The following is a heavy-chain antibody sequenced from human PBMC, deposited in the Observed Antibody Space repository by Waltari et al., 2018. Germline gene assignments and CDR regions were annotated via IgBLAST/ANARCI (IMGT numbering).Heavy chain of an antibody. V-gene: IGHV3-21*01. CDR1: GFTFSRYT. CDR3: ARDGHFGGRKSYYSFMDV. D-gene: IGHD3-10*01. Sequence: EVQLVESGGGLVTPGGSLRLSCAASGFTFSRYTMNRVRPAAGKEVEVCTSSLSSGCRYIHAGSGRGRCTLSRDTPQNQLSLDVSRLRVEETVVSFCARDGHFGGRKSYYSFMDVWGKGTSVTVSS. CDR2: SLSSGCRY. J-gene: IGHJ6*03.